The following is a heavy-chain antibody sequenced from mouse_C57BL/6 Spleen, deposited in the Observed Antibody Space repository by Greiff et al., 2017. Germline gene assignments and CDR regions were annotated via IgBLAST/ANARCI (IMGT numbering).Heavy chain of an antibody. CDR2: INPGNGGT. CDR1: GYTFTSYW. Sequence: QVQLQQPGTELVKPGASVKLSCKASGYTFTSYWMHWVKQRPGQGLEWIGNINPGNGGTNYNEKFKGKATLTVDKSSSTAYMQLSSLTSEDSAVFYCARRYGSSYPYFDYWGQGTTLTVSS. J-gene: IGHJ2*01. V-gene: IGHV1-53*01. CDR3: ARRYGSSYPYFDY. D-gene: IGHD1-1*01.